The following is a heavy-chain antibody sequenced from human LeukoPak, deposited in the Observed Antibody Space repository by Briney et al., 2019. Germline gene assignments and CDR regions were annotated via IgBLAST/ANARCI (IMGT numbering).Heavy chain of an antibody. D-gene: IGHD3-22*01. V-gene: IGHV3-53*01. CDR2: IYSGGNT. CDR3: ARNYYDSSSYRN. CDR1: GFTFSSYA. J-gene: IGHJ4*02. Sequence: PGGSLRLSCAASGFTFSSYAMSWVRQAPGKGLEWVSVIYSGGNTYYADSVKGRFTISRDNSKNTLFLQMNSLRAEDTAVYYCARNYYDSSSYRNWGQGTLVTVSS.